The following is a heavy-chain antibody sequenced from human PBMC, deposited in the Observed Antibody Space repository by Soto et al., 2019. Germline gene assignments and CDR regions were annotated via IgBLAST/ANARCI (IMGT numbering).Heavy chain of an antibody. Sequence: GASVKVSCKASGYTFTGYYMHWVRQAPGQGLEWMGWIIPNIGGTNYAQKFQGWVTMTTDTSMSTAYVELSSLRSEDTAVYYCARVYDSSGYYPNNNWFDPWGQGTLVTVSS. CDR1: GYTFTGYY. V-gene: IGHV1-2*04. D-gene: IGHD3-22*01. CDR3: ARVYDSSGYYPNNNWFDP. J-gene: IGHJ5*02. CDR2: IIPNIGGT.